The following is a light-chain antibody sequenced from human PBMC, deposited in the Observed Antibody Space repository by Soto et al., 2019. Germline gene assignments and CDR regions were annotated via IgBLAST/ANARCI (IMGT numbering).Light chain of an antibody. J-gene: IGLJ2*01. Sequence: QSALTQPASVSGSPGQSITISCTGTSCVVGRYNLVSWYQQHPCKAPKLMIYEGSKRPSGVSNRVSGSKSGNTASLTSSGLQAEDEADYYCCSSEGNNTVFGGGTKLTVL. CDR1: SCVVGRYNL. V-gene: IGLV2-23*01. CDR2: EGS. CDR3: CSSEGNNTV.